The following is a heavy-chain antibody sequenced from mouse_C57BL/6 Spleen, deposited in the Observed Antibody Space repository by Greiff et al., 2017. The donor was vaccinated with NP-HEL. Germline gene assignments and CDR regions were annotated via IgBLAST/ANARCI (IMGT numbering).Heavy chain of an antibody. CDR2: IYPRSGNT. CDR3: AREGTTMVNYYAMDY. V-gene: IGHV1-81*01. J-gene: IGHJ4*01. D-gene: IGHD2-1*01. Sequence: VKVVESGAELARPGASVKLSCKASGYTFTSYGISWVKQRTGQGLEWIGEIYPRSGNTYYNEKFKGKATLTADKSSSTAYMELRSLTSEDSAVYFCAREGTTMVNYYAMDYWGQGTSVTVSS. CDR1: GYTFTSYG.